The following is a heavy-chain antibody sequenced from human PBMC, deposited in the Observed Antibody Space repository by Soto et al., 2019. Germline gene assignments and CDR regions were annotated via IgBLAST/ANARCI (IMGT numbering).Heavy chain of an antibody. CDR2: IYYSGST. CDR3: ARVKGCCSGGSCPWVFGWFDP. Sequence: LSLTCTVSGGSISSGGYYWSWIRQHPGKGLEWIGYIYYSGSTYYNPSLKSRVTISVDTSKNQFSLKLSSVTAADTAVYYCARVKGCCSGGSCPWVFGWFDPWGQGTLVTVSS. D-gene: IGHD2-15*01. CDR1: GGSISSGGYY. V-gene: IGHV4-31*03. J-gene: IGHJ5*02.